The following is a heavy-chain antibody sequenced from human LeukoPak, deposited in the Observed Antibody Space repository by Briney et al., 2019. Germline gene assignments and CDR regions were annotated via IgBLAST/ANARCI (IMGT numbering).Heavy chain of an antibody. CDR2: TYYRSKWYN. CDR1: GDSVSSNSAA. V-gene: IGHV6-1*01. Sequence: SQTLSLTCAISGDSVSSNSAAWNWIRQSPSRGLEWLGRTYYRSKWYNDYAVSVKSRITINPDTSKNQFSLQLNSVTPEDTAVYYCARESSPDTAMVSVVDYWGQRTLVTVSS. D-gene: IGHD5-18*01. J-gene: IGHJ4*02. CDR3: ARESSPDTAMVSVVDY.